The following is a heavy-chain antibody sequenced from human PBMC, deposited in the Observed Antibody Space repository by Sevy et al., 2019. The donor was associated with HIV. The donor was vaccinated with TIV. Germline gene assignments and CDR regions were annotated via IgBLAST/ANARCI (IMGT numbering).Heavy chain of an antibody. CDR2: ISSSGSTI. V-gene: IGHV3-11*01. CDR1: GFTFSDYY. Sequence: GGSLRLSCAASGFTFSDYYMSWIRQAPGKGLEWVSYISSSGSTIYYADSVKGRFTISRDNAKNSLYLQMNSLRAEDTAVYYCASHLYSSGWTPTRDVSFDYWGQGTLVTVSS. J-gene: IGHJ4*02. CDR3: ASHLYSSGWTPTRDVSFDY. D-gene: IGHD6-19*01.